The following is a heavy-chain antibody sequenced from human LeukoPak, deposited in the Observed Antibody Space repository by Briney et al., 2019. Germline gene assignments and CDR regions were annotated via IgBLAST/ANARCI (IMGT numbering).Heavy chain of an antibody. D-gene: IGHD2-2*03. V-gene: IGHV4-34*01. CDR1: GGSFSGYY. J-gene: IGHJ4*02. CDR2: INHSGST. CDR3: ARVGYCSSTSCYLFDY. Sequence: KTSETLSLTCAVYGGSFSGYYRSWIRQPPGKGLEWIGEINHSGSTNYNPSLKSRVTISVDTSKNQFSLKLSSVTAADTAVYYCARVGYCSSTSCYLFDYWGQGTLVTVSS.